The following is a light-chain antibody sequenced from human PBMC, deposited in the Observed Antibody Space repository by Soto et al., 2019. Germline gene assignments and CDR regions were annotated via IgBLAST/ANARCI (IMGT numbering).Light chain of an antibody. V-gene: IGKV3-11*01. CDR2: DAS. CDR1: QSVSSY. CDR3: QQYNNWPTIT. Sequence: EIVFTQSPATLSLSPGERSTLSCRASQSVSSYLAWYQQKPGQAPRLLXYDASNRANGIPARFSGSGSGADLTLTISSLEPEDFAFYYCQQYNNWPTITFGQGTRLEIK. J-gene: IGKJ5*01.